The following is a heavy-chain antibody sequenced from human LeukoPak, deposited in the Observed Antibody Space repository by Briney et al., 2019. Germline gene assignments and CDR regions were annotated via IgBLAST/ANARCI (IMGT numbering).Heavy chain of an antibody. CDR1: GFTFSSYG. V-gene: IGHV3-30*18. J-gene: IGHJ4*02. CDR2: ISYDGSNK. D-gene: IGHD3-22*01. Sequence: GGSLRLSCAASGFTFSSYGMHWVRQAPGKGLEWVAVISYDGSNKYYADSVKGRFTISRDNSKNTLYLQMNSLRAEDTAVYYCAKSLYGSSGYHPHGTLHWGQGTLVTVSS. CDR3: AKSLYGSSGYHPHGTLH.